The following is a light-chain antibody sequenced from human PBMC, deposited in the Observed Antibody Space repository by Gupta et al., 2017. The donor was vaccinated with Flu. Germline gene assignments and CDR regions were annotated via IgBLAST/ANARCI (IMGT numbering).Light chain of an antibody. CDR3: QEYNGYWA. CDR1: QSISSW. V-gene: IGKV1-5*03. J-gene: IGKJ1*01. Sequence: VGDRVTITCRASQSISSWLSWYQQKPGKAPKLLIYKASTLESGVPSRFSGSGFGTEFTHTISRLQPDDFATYYCQEYNGYWAFGQGTKVEIK. CDR2: KAS.